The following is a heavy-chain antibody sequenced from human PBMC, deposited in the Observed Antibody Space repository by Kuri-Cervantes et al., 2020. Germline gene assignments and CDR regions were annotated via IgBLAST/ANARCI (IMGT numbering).Heavy chain of an antibody. Sequence: SVKVSCKASGYTFTSYAMHWVRQAPGQRLEWMGWIIPIFGTANYAQKFQGRVTITTDESTSTAYMELSSLRSEDTAVYYCARDSFYDYYMDAWGKGTAVTVSS. CDR2: IIPIFGTA. J-gene: IGHJ6*03. CDR1: GYTFTSYA. CDR3: ARDSFYDYYMDA. V-gene: IGHV1-69*05.